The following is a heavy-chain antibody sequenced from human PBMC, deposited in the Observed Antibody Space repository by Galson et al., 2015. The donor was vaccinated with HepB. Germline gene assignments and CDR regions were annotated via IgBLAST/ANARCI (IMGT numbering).Heavy chain of an antibody. Sequence: SVKVSCKASGGTFSSYAISWVRQAPGQGLEWMGGIIPIFGTANHAQKFQGRVTITADESTSTAYMELSSLRSEDTAVYYCARPGGYYGSGSYSYYYYGMDVWGQGTTVTVSS. V-gene: IGHV1-69*13. CDR3: ARPGGYYGSGSYSYYYYGMDV. CDR2: IIPIFGTA. D-gene: IGHD3-10*01. CDR1: GGTFSSYA. J-gene: IGHJ6*02.